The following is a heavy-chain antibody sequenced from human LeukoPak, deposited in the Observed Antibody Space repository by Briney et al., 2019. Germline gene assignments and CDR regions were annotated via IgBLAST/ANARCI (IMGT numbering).Heavy chain of an antibody. V-gene: IGHV3-23*01. D-gene: IGHD3-22*01. J-gene: IGHJ6*02. CDR1: GFTFSSYA. CDR2: ISGSGGST. Sequence: GGSLRLSCAASGFTFSSYAMSWVRQAPGKGLEWVSAISGSGGSTYYADSVKGRFTISRDNSKNTLYLQMNSLRAEDTAVYYCGKGHYDSSGYLTYYYYGMDVWGQGTTVTVSS. CDR3: GKGHYDSSGYLTYYYYGMDV.